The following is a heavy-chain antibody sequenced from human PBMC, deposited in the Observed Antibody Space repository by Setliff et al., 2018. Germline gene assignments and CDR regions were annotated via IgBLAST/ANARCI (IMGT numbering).Heavy chain of an antibody. CDR3: ARGLRGRGYFDY. V-gene: IGHV4-59*01. Sequence: SETLSLTCSVSGDSISLYYWSWIRQPPGKGLEWIGYVYNTGSANYNPSLKSRVTVLLDTSKKHFSLNLASVTAADTGVYFCARGLRGRGYFDYWGQGTLVTVSS. CDR2: VYNTGSA. D-gene: IGHD4-17*01. J-gene: IGHJ4*02. CDR1: GDSISLYY.